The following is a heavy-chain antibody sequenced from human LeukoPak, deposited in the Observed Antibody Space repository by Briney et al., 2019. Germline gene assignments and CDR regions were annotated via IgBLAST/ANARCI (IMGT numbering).Heavy chain of an antibody. Sequence: GRSLRLSCAASGFTVSSNYMSWVRQAPGKGLEWVSVIYSAGSTYYADSVKGRFTISRDNSKNTLYLQMNSLRAEDTAVYYCARDLGATDRHDAFDIWGQGTMVTVSS. D-gene: IGHD1-26*01. V-gene: IGHV3-66*01. J-gene: IGHJ3*02. CDR1: GFTVSSNY. CDR2: IYSAGST. CDR3: ARDLGATDRHDAFDI.